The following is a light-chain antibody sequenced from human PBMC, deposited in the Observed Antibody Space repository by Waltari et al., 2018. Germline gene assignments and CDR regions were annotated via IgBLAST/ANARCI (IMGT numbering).Light chain of an antibody. CDR3: QQRTSWPPT. Sequence: DIVLTQSPATLSLSPGERATLSCRASQTISTSSAWYQQKPGQPPRLLIYDASTRVTGIPARFSGSGSGTDFTLTISSLEPEDFAVYYCQQRTSWPPTFGGGTKVEIK. J-gene: IGKJ4*01. CDR2: DAS. CDR1: QTISTS. V-gene: IGKV3-11*01.